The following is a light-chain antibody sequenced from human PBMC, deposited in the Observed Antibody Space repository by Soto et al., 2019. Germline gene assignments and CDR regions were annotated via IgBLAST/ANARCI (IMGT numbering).Light chain of an antibody. CDR1: QSISSW. J-gene: IGKJ4*01. CDR2: KAS. CDR3: QQRANWPLT. V-gene: IGKV1-5*03. Sequence: DIQMTQSPSTLSASVGVRVTITCRASQSISSWLAWYQQRPGKAPKLLIYKASSLESGVPSRFSGSGSGTDFTLIISSLEPEDFAVYYCQQRANWPLTFGGGTKVDIK.